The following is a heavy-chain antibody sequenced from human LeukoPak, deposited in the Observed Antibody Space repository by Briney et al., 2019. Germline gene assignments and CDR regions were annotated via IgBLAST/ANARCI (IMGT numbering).Heavy chain of an antibody. Sequence: GGSLRLSCAASGFTFSSYWMDWVRQAPGKGLQWVANINQDGSQEYYVDSVKGRFTISRDNAKNSLYLQINSLRAEDTAVYYCARDNSRNDLEYWGQGTLVTVSS. CDR2: INQDGSQE. CDR3: ARDNSRNDLEY. J-gene: IGHJ4*02. CDR1: GFTFSSYW. V-gene: IGHV3-7*04. D-gene: IGHD1-1*01.